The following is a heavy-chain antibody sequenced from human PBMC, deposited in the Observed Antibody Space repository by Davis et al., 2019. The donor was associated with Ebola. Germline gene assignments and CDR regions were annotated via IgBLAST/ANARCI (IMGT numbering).Heavy chain of an antibody. CDR1: GFTFSSYG. V-gene: IGHV3-33*01. CDR3: AIPGIAVAGHGVDAFDI. Sequence: PGGSLRLSCAASGFTFSSYGMHWVRQAPGKGLEWVAVIWYDGSNKYYADSVKGRFTISRDNSKNTLYLQMNSLRAEDTAVYYCAIPGIAVAGHGVDAFDIWGQGTMVTVSS. J-gene: IGHJ3*02. D-gene: IGHD6-19*01. CDR2: IWYDGSNK.